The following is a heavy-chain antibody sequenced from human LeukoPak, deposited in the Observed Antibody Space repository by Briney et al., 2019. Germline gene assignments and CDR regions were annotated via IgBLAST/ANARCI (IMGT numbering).Heavy chain of an antibody. CDR1: GYTFTGYY. CDR2: INPNSGGT. V-gene: IGHV1-2*02. D-gene: IGHD3-22*01. CDR3: ARAPPFYYYDSSGYQLWFDP. J-gene: IGHJ5*02. Sequence: ASVKVSCKASGYTFTGYYMHWVRQAPGQGLEWMGWINPNSGGTNYAQKFQGRVTMTRDTSISTAYMELSRLRSDDTAVYYCARAPPFYYYDSSGYQLWFDPWGQGTLVTVSS.